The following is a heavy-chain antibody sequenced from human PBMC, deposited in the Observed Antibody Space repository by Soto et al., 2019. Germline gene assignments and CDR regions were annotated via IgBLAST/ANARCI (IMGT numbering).Heavy chain of an antibody. D-gene: IGHD4-17*01. CDR3: ARVRDDYSYYFDY. CDR1: GGSISSYY. CDR2: IYYSGST. Sequence: PSETLSLTCTVSGGSISSYYWSWIRQPPGKGLEWIGYIYYSGSTNYNPSLKSRVTISVDTSRNQFSMKLSSVTAADTAVYYCARVRDDYSYYFDYWGQGTLVTVSS. J-gene: IGHJ4*02. V-gene: IGHV4-59*01.